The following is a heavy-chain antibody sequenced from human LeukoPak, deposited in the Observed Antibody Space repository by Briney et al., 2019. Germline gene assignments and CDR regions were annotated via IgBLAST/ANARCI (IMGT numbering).Heavy chain of an antibody. Sequence: GGSLRLSCAASGFTFSSYSMNWVRQAPGKGLEWVSSISCSSSYIYYADSVKGRFTVSSDNAKKSVDLQMNTLRADDTAVYYCARDPKGPDDYVPDYWGQGTLVTVSS. D-gene: IGHD4-17*01. CDR3: ARDPKGPDDYVPDY. CDR1: GFTFSSYS. V-gene: IGHV3-21*01. CDR2: ISCSSSYI. J-gene: IGHJ4*02.